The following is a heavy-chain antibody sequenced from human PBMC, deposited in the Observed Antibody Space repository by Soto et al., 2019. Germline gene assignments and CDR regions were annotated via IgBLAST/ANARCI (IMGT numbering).Heavy chain of an antibody. V-gene: IGHV3-21*01. D-gene: IGHD6-13*01. CDR2: ISSSSSYI. CDR3: ARDHLAAAAH. Sequence: VRQAPGKGLEWVSSISSSSSYIYYADSVKGRFTIPRDNAKNSLYLQMNSLRAEDTAVYYCARDHLAAAAHWGQGTLVTVSS. J-gene: IGHJ4*02.